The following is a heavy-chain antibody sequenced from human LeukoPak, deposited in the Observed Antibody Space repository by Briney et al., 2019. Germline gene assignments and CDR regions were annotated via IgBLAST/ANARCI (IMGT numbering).Heavy chain of an antibody. D-gene: IGHD1-26*01. Sequence: SETLSLTCTVSGGSISSSNYYWGWIRQPPGKGLEWIGSIYYSGSTYYSPSLKSRVTISVDTSRNQFSLKLSSVTAADTAVYYCAGVELLGPGYWGQGTLVTVSS. CDR3: AGVELLGPGY. J-gene: IGHJ4*02. V-gene: IGHV4-39*01. CDR1: GGSISSSNYY. CDR2: IYYSGST.